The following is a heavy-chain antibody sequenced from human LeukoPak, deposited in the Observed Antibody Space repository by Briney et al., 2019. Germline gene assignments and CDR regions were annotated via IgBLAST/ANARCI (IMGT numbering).Heavy chain of an antibody. Sequence: GGSLXLSCASSGSIFSDYYMSWIRQVPGKSXEWXSYISARGDVIYSVDSVKGRFTISRDNSKRLLYLQMNNLRADDTAVYFCAAEVSPKVFDYRGQGTLVTVSS. J-gene: IGHJ4*02. CDR2: ISARGDVI. CDR1: GSIFSDYY. CDR3: AAEVSPKVFDY. V-gene: IGHV3-11*01.